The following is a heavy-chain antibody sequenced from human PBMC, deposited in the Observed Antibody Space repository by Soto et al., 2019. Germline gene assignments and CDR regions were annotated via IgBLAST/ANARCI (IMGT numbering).Heavy chain of an antibody. CDR1: GGSISSGGYY. Sequence: SETLSLTCTVSGGSISSGGYYWSWIRQHPGKGLEWIGYIYYSGSTYYNPSLKSRVTISVDTSKNQFSLKLSSVTAADMAVYYCARAVEIVVVVAAINWFDPWGQGTLVTVSS. D-gene: IGHD2-15*01. V-gene: IGHV4-31*03. CDR3: ARAVEIVVVVAAINWFDP. CDR2: IYYSGST. J-gene: IGHJ5*02.